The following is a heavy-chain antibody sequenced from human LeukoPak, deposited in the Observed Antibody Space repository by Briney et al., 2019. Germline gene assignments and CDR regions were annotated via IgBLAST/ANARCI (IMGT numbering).Heavy chain of an antibody. J-gene: IGHJ4*02. D-gene: IGHD4-17*01. CDR1: GFTFGDYA. CDR2: ISYDGSNK. V-gene: IGHV3-30*04. Sequence: PGGSLRLSCTASGFTFGDYAMHWVRQAPGKGLEWVAVISYDGSNKYYADSVKGRFTISRDNSKNTLYLQMNSLRAEDTAVYYCARDRAENYGDYVLDYWGQGTLVTVSS. CDR3: ARDRAENYGDYVLDY.